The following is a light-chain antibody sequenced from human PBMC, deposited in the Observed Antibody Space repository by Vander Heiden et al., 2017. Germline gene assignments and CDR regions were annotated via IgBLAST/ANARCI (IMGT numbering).Light chain of an antibody. J-gene: IGLJ3*02. Sequence: QSVLTQPPSVSAAPGQKVTTSCSGGSSNIGKNYVSWYQQLPGTAPKLLIYESNKRPSGIPDRFSGSKSGTSATLGITGLQTGDEADYYCGTWDSSLSTNWVFGGGTKLTVL. CDR2: ESN. CDR1: SSNIGKNY. CDR3: GTWDSSLSTNWV. V-gene: IGLV1-51*02.